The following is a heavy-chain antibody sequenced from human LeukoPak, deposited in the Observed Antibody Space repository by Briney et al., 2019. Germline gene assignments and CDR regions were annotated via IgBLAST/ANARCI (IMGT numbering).Heavy chain of an antibody. CDR2: VSGSAGRT. CDR1: GFTFSSFA. CDR3: AKNRGHCVDGVCHNYYYMDV. D-gene: IGHD2-8*02. J-gene: IGHJ6*03. V-gene: IGHV3-23*01. Sequence: GSLLLSCTASGFTFSSFAMTWVRPAPGKGLEWVSTVSGSAGRTDYADSVRGRFTISRDNLKNTLYLQMNGLRAEDTAVYYCAKNRGHCVDGVCHNYYYMDVWGRGTTVTVSS.